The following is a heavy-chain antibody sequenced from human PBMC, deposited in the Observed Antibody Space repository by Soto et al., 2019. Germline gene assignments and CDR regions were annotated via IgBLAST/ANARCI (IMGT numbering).Heavy chain of an antibody. CDR2: ISSSSSTT. D-gene: IGHD3-10*01. V-gene: IGHV3-11*06. J-gene: IGHJ5*02. Sequence: GESLRLSCAASGFTFSEYYVRWVRQAAGEGLEWVSYISSSSSTTNSADSVKGRITTSRDNAKNALYLQMNSLRAEDTAVYYCARLTMVRGVSGWFDPWGQGTLVTVYS. CDR1: GFTFSEYY. CDR3: ARLTMVRGVSGWFDP.